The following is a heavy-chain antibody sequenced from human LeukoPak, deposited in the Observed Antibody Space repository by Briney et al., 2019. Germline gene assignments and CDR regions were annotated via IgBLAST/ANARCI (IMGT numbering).Heavy chain of an antibody. CDR3: AREGATIHYFDY. V-gene: IGHV3-33*01. CDR2: IWYDGSNK. CDR1: GFTFSSYG. J-gene: IGHJ4*02. D-gene: IGHD1-26*01. Sequence: GGSLRRACAASGFTFSSYGMHWVGQAPGKGLEGVAVIWYDGSNKYYADSVKGRFTISRDNSKNTLYLQMNSLRAEDTAVYYCAREGATIHYFDYWGQGTLVTVSS.